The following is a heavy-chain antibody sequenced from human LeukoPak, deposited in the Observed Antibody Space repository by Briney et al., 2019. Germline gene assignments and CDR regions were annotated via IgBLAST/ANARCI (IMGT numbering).Heavy chain of an antibody. Sequence: ASVKVSCKASGYTFTSYSLHWIRQAPRQGLEWMGVIDPSGGSTTYAQKFQVRVTLASDKSTSTVELELSRLRYEDTAVYFCARDRGLAARDDSWGQGTLVTVSS. CDR1: GYTFTSYS. CDR2: IDPSGGST. J-gene: IGHJ4*02. CDR3: ARDRGLAARDDS. V-gene: IGHV1-46*01. D-gene: IGHD6-6*01.